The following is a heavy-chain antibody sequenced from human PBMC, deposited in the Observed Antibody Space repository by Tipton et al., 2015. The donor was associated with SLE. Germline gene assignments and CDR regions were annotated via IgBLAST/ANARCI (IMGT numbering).Heavy chain of an antibody. D-gene: IGHD5-12*01. CDR1: GGSVSSNY. V-gene: IGHV4-59*02. CDR3: ARAFGYDYYYYYGMDV. J-gene: IGHJ6*02. Sequence: TLSITCTVSGGSVSSNYWSWIRQPTGKGLEWIGYIDYREITNYNPSLKSRVTMSIDTSKNQFSLKLSSVTAADTAVYYCARAFGYDYYYYYGMDVWGQGTTVTVSS. CDR2: IDYREIT.